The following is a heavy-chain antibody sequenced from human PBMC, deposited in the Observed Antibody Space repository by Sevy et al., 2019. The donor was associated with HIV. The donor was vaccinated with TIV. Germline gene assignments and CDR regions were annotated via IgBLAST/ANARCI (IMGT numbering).Heavy chain of an antibody. Sequence: GESLKISCAASGFTFSSYAMSWVRQAPGKGLEWVSSISNSGSHTYYADSVKSRFTISRDNSKNTLYLQVNSLRAGDTAVYYCTKGESVQLWLLRDYWGQGPLVTVSS. D-gene: IGHD5-18*01. CDR2: ISNSGSHT. CDR3: TKGESVQLWLLRDY. CDR1: GFTFSSYA. J-gene: IGHJ4*02. V-gene: IGHV3-23*01.